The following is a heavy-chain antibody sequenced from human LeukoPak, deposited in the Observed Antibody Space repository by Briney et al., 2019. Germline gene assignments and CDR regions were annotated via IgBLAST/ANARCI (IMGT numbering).Heavy chain of an antibody. V-gene: IGHV3-7*05. CDR3: ARDPQVTAIHDAFDI. J-gene: IGHJ3*02. Sequence: GGSLRLSCAASGFTFSRYWMSWVRQAPGKGLEWVANIKQDASEKYYVDSVKGRFTISRDNAKNSLYLQMNSLRAEDTAVYYCARDPQVTAIHDAFDIWGQGTMVTVSS. CDR2: IKQDASEK. CDR1: GFTFSRYW. D-gene: IGHD2-21*02.